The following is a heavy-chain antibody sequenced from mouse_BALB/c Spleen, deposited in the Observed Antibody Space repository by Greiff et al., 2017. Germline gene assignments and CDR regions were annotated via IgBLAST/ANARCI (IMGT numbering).Heavy chain of an antibody. CDR1: GFTFSDYY. CDR2: ISDGGSYT. D-gene: IGHD2-3*01. J-gene: IGHJ1*01. CDR3: ARDGDGYYVWYFDV. Sequence: EVQGVESGGGLVKPGGSLKLSCAASGFTFSDYYMYWVRQTPEKRLEWVATISDGGSYTYYPDSVKGRFTISRDNAKNNLYLQMSSLKSEDTAMYYCARDGDGYYVWYFDVWGAGTTVTVSS. V-gene: IGHV5-4*02.